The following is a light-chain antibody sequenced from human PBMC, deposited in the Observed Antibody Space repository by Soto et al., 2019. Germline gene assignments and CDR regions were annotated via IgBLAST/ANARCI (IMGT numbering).Light chain of an antibody. CDR2: GAS. Sequence: EIVLTQSPATLSLSPGERATLSCRASQSVSSNLAWYQQTHGQPPSILIYGASTRATGTPARFSGSGSGTEFTLTISRLQSEDFEVYYCQQYIRWPLTFGGGTKVDIK. J-gene: IGKJ4*01. CDR3: QQYIRWPLT. CDR1: QSVSSN. V-gene: IGKV3-15*01.